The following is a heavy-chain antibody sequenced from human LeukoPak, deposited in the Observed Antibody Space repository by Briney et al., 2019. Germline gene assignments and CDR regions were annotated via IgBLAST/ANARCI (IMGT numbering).Heavy chain of an antibody. CDR2: FYYSGST. CDR1: GGSISSYY. Sequence: SETLSLTCTVSGGSISSYYWSWIRQPPGKGLEWIGYFYYSGSTYYNPSLKSRVTISVGTSKNQFSLKLSSVTAADTAVYYCARDYYDSGLDYWGQGTLVTVSS. CDR3: ARDYYDSGLDY. J-gene: IGHJ4*02. V-gene: IGHV4-59*01. D-gene: IGHD3-22*01.